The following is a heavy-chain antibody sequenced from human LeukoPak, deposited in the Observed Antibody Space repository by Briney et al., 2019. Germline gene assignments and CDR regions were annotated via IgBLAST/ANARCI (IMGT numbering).Heavy chain of an antibody. CDR2: INTNTGNP. J-gene: IGHJ4*02. CDR1: GYTFTSYD. V-gene: IGHV7-4-1*02. CDR3: ARDQGDGYLDY. D-gene: IGHD2-8*01. Sequence: GASVKVSCKASGYTFTSYDINWVRQATGQGLEWMGWINTNTGNPTYAQGFTGRFVFSLDTSVSTAYLQISSLKAEDTAVYYCARDQGDGYLDYWGQGTLVTVSS.